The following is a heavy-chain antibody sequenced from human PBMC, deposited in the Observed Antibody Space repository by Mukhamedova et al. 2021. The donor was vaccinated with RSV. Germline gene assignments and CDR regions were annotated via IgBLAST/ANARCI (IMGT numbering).Heavy chain of an antibody. J-gene: IGHJ4*02. CDR3: ARNGLVAGRYGFGY. Sequence: EYMGGIIPIFGTANYAQKFQGRVTITADKSTSTAYMELSSLRSEDTAVYYCARNGLVAGRYGFGYWGQGTLVTVSS. CDR2: IIPIFGTA. V-gene: IGHV1-69*06. D-gene: IGHD6-19*01.